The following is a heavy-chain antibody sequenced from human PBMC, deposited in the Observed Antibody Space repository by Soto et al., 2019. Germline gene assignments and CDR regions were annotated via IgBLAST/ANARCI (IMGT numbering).Heavy chain of an antibody. V-gene: IGHV4-4*02. D-gene: IGHD4-17*01. Sequence: SETLSLTCAVSGGSISSSNWWSWVRQPPGKGLEWIGEIYHSGSTNYNPSLKSRVTISVDTSKNQFSLKMTSVTAADTAVFYCARLSTADYVYYYYYGMDVWGQGTTVTVSS. CDR1: GGSISSSNW. CDR3: ARLSTADYVYYYYYGMDV. J-gene: IGHJ6*02. CDR2: IYHSGST.